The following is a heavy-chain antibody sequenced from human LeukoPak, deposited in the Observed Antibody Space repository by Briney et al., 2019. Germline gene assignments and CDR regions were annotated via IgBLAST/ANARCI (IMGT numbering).Heavy chain of an antibody. D-gene: IGHD3-22*01. CDR2: INPSGGST. CDR1: GYTFTSYY. J-gene: IGHJ4*02. CDR3: ARAPGPADDGGGYCFDY. V-gene: IGHV1-46*01. Sequence: GASVKVSCKASGYTFTSYYLYWVRQAPGQGLEWMGVINPSGGSTTSAQKFQGRVTMTRDTSTSTVYMELRSLRSEDTAVYYCARAPGPADDGGGYCFDYWGQGTLVTVSS.